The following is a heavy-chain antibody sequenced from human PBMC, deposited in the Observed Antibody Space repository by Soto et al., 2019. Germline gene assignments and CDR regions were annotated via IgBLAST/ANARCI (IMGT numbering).Heavy chain of an antibody. CDR2: ISSSSSTI. CDR1: GFTFSSYS. CDR3: ARGMEMGAFDI. D-gene: IGHD2-8*01. Sequence: GGSLRLSCAASGFTFSSYSMNWGRQAPGKGLEWVSYISSSSSTIYYADSVKGRFTISSDNAKNSLYLQMNSLRDAVTAVYYSARGMEMGAFDIWGQGTMVTVS. V-gene: IGHV3-48*02. J-gene: IGHJ3*02.